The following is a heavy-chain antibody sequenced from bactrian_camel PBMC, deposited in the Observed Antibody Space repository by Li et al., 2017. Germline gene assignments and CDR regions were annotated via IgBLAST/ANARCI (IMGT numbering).Heavy chain of an antibody. V-gene: IGHV3S54*01. CDR1: GYVYKDKC. CDR2: IYTVDGST. J-gene: IGHJ4*01. D-gene: IGHD2*01. CDR3: AADGTPARRLTTTQALQVVEYNS. Sequence: QLVESGGGSVQAGGSLRLSCVVSGYVYKDKCMAWFRQAPGKEREAVASIYTVDGSTYYADSVKGRFTISKDNAKNTLYLQMNSLKPEDTGMYYCAADGTPARRLTTTQALQVVEYNSWGQGTQVTVS.